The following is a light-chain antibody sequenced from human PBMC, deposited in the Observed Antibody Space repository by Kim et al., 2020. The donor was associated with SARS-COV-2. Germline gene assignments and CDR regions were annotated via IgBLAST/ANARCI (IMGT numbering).Light chain of an antibody. J-gene: IGKJ1*01. Sequence: GARVTIPCRASQDISNYLAWFQLKKGKAPKLLIYAASALQPGVPSRFSGSGAGTAFTLTVTSLQPEDVATYYCQKCDSVSWTFGQGTKVEIK. CDR2: AAS. CDR1: QDISNY. V-gene: IGKV1-27*01. CDR3: QKCDSVSWT.